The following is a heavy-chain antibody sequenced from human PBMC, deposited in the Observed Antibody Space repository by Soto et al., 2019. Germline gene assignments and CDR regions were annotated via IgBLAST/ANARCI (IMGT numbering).Heavy chain of an antibody. CDR3: ARNGSNYYRLDY. CDR2: IYYSGTT. J-gene: IGHJ4*02. V-gene: IGHV4-30-4*01. D-gene: IGHD3-10*01. Sequence: SETLSLTCTVSGASISRGAYYWSWIRQPPGKGLEWIGHIYYSGTTYYNPSLKSRAGISVDSSKSQGSLKLTSVTAADTAVYFCARNGSNYYRLDYWGQGALDTGSS. CDR1: GASISRGAYY.